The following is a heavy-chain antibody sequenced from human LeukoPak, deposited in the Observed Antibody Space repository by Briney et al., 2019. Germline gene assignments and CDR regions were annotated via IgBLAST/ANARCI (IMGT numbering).Heavy chain of an antibody. CDR1: GFTFTTYS. CDR3: ARWSEFGVFYSMDV. D-gene: IGHD3-16*01. V-gene: IGHV3-48*01. CDR2: ISGSSGTI. Sequence: GGSLRLYCAASGFTFTTYSMNWVSQAPGKGLEWVSYISGSSGTIYYAYSVKGLFTICTDNAKNSLYLQMKSMRAEDTAVYYSARWSEFGVFYSMDVWGKRTTVTVSS. J-gene: IGHJ6*03.